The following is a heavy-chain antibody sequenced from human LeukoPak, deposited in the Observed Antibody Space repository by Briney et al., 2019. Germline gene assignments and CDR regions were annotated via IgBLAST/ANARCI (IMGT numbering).Heavy chain of an antibody. D-gene: IGHD4-17*01. V-gene: IGHV3-49*04. J-gene: IGHJ4*02. CDR1: GFTFGDYA. Sequence: PGGSLRLSCTASGFTFGDYAMSWVRQAPGKGLEWVGFIRSKAYGGTTEYAASVKGRFTISRDDSKSIAYLQMNSLKTEDTAVYYCTSSFQTTVTTRGYWGQGTLVTVSS. CDR2: IRSKAYGGTT. CDR3: TSSFQTTVTTRGY.